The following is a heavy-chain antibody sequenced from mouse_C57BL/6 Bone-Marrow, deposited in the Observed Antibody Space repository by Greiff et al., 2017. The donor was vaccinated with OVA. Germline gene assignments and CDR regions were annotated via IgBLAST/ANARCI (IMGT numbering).Heavy chain of an antibody. CDR1: GFNIKDDY. CDR2: IDPENGDT. D-gene: IGHD1-1*01. V-gene: IGHV14-4*01. Sequence: VQLQQSGAELVRPGASVKLSCTASGFNIKDDYMHWVKQRPEQGLEWIGWIDPENGDTEYASKFQGKGTITADTSSNTAYLQLSSLTSEDTSVYYSTTWHSGSSWYFAVWGTGTTVTVSS. J-gene: IGHJ1*03. CDR3: TTWHSGSSWYFAV.